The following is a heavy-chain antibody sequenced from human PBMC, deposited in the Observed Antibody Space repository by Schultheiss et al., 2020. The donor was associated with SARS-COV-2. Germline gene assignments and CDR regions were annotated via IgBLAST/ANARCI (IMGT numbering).Heavy chain of an antibody. CDR3: AGGKPLRGPNYYYYYGMDV. D-gene: IGHD1-26*01. V-gene: IGHV4-61*08. Sequence: SETLSLTCTVSGGSISSGDYYWSWIRQPPGKGLEWIGYIYYSGSTNYNPSLKSRVTISVDTSKNQFSLKLSSVTAADTAVYYCAGGKPLRGPNYYYYYGMDVWGQGTTVTVSS. J-gene: IGHJ6*02. CDR2: IYYSGST. CDR1: GGSISSGDYY.